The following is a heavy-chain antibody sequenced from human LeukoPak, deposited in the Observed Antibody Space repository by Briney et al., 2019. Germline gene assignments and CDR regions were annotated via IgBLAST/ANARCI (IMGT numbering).Heavy chain of an antibody. CDR1: GFTVSSSY. Sequence: GGSLRLSCAASGFTVSSSYMSWVRQAPGKGLEWVSVIYSAGNTYYADSVKGRFTISRDNSKNTLYLQMNSLRAEDTAVYYCAKGAGVYNGYYLDYWGQGTLVTVSS. CDR2: IYSAGNT. CDR3: AKGAGVYNGYYLDY. J-gene: IGHJ4*02. D-gene: IGHD1-1*01. V-gene: IGHV3-53*01.